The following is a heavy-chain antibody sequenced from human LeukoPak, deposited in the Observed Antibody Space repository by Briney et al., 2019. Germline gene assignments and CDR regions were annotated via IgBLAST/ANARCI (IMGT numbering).Heavy chain of an antibody. V-gene: IGHV3-48*03. Sequence: GGSLRLSCAASGFTFSSYEMNWVRQAPGKGLEWVSYISSSGSTIYYADSVKGRFTISRDNDKNSLYLQMNSLRAEDTAVYYCARGSYRPDYWGQGTLVTVSS. CDR3: ARGSYRPDY. CDR1: GFTFSSYE. J-gene: IGHJ4*02. D-gene: IGHD1-26*01. CDR2: ISSSGSTI.